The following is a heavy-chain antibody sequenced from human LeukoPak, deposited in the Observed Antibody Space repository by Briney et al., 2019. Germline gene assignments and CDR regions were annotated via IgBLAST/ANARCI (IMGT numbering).Heavy chain of an antibody. V-gene: IGHV3-21*01. Sequence: GGSLRLSCAASGFTFSSYSMNWVRQAPGKGLEWVSSISSSSSYIYYADSVKGRFTISRDNAKNSLYLQMNSLRAEDTAVYYCARDLVTTVTTGSLSDNYYYGMDAWGQGTTVTVSS. CDR1: GFTFSSYS. CDR3: ARDLVTTVTTGSLSDNYYYGMDA. CDR2: ISSSSSYI. D-gene: IGHD4-17*01. J-gene: IGHJ6*02.